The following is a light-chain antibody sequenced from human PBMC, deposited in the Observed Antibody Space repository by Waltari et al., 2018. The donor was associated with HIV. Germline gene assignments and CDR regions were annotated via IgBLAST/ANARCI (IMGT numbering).Light chain of an antibody. CDR1: SSNIGAGYD. J-gene: IGLJ3*02. V-gene: IGLV1-40*01. CDR2: VNS. Sequence: QSVLTQPPSVSGAPGQRVTISCTGSSSNIGAGYDVHWYQQLPGTAPKLLIYVNSNRPSGVPDRFSGSKSGTSASLAITGLQAEDEADYYCQSSWVFGGGTKLTVL. CDR3: QSSWV.